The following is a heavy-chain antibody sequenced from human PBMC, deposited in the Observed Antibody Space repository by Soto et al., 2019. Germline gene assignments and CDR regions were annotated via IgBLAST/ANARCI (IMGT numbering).Heavy chain of an antibody. V-gene: IGHV6-1*01. CDR3: ARSVSGTGTEFDP. Sequence: PSQTLSLTCAISGDSVSRSSAVWNWIRQSPSRGLEWLGRTYYTSKWNNYYAVSVKSRITINADTSKNQFSLQLNSVTPEDTALYYCARSVSGTGTEFDPWGQGTPVTVS. J-gene: IGHJ5*02. D-gene: IGHD6-19*01. CDR1: GDSVSRSSAV. CDR2: TYYTSKWNN.